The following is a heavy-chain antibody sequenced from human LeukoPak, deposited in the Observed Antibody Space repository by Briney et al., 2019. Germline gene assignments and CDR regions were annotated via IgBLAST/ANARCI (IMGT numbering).Heavy chain of an antibody. CDR2: ISYDGSNK. CDR3: ARGSSEQYYYDSSGLYAFDI. D-gene: IGHD3-22*01. V-gene: IGHV3-30-3*01. Sequence: GGSLRLSCAASGFTFSSYAMHWVRQAPGKGLEWVAVISYDGSNKHYADSVKGRYTISRDNSKNTLYLQMNSLRAEDTAVYYCARGSSEQYYYDSSGLYAFDIWGQGTMVTVSS. J-gene: IGHJ3*02. CDR1: GFTFSSYA.